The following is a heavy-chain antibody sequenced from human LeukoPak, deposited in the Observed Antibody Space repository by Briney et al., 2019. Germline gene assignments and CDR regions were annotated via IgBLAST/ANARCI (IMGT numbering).Heavy chain of an antibody. V-gene: IGHV1-2*05. J-gene: IGHJ5*02. D-gene: IGHD6-19*01. CDR3: AKDHAVAGTSNWFDP. CDR1: GYTFTGYY. Sequence: VASVKVSCKASGYTFTGYYMHWVRQAPGQGLEWMGRINPNSGGTNYAQKFQGRVTMTRDTSISTAYMELSRLRSDDTGVYYCAKDHAVAGTSNWFDPWGQGTLVTVSS. CDR2: INPNSGGT.